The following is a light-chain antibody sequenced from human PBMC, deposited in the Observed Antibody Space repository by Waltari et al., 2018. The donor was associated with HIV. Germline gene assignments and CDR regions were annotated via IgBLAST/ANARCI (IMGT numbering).Light chain of an antibody. CDR1: SGHSSYV. CDR2: LNSDGSH. J-gene: IGLJ2*01. CDR3: QTWGTGIVV. V-gene: IGLV4-69*01. Sequence: QLVLTQSPSASASLGASVKLTCTLSSGHSSYVIAWHQQQPKKGPRYLMKLNSDGSHFKGDGSPDRFSGSSSGAERYLTISSLQSEDEADYYCQTWGTGIVVFGGGTKLTVL.